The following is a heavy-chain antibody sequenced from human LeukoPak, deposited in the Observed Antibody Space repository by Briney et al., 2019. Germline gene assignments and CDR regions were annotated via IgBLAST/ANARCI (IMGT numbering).Heavy chain of an antibody. CDR1: GFTFDDYA. J-gene: IGHJ4*02. V-gene: IGHV3-9*01. CDR2: ISWNSGSI. CDR3: AKHLVWWSYDSSGYFVFADY. Sequence: GRSLRLSCAASGFTFDDYAMHWVRQAPGQGLEWVSGISWNSGSIGYADSVKGRFTISRDNAKNSLYLQMNSLRAEDTALYYCAKHLVWWSYDSSGYFVFADYWGQGTLVTVSS. D-gene: IGHD3-22*01.